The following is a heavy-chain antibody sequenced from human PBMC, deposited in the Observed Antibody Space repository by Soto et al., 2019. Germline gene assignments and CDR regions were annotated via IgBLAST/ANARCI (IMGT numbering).Heavy chain of an antibody. D-gene: IGHD3-3*01. V-gene: IGHV1-69*06. CDR2: LIPIFGTA. CDR3: AMPPITIFGVVTAPLYYFDY. J-gene: IGHJ4*02. CDR1: GDTFGSYA. Sequence: SVKVSCNASGDTFGSYAISWVRQAPGQGLEWMGGLIPIFGTANYAQKFQGRVTITADKSTSTANMELSSLRSEDTAVYYCAMPPITIFGVVTAPLYYFDYRGQGTLVNVSS.